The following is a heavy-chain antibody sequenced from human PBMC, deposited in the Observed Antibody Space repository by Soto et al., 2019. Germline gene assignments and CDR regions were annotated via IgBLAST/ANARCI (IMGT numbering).Heavy chain of an antibody. CDR2: LDYSGNT. D-gene: IGHD3-16*02. Sequence: SETLSLTCTVSGGSMSSYFWSWIRQPPGKGLEWIGYLDYSGNTKKNPSLKSRVTISVDTSKNHFSLKLTSVTAADTAVYYCARGSYDDFWGSYRYIPYYFDYWGRGTLVTVSS. CDR1: GGSMSSYF. V-gene: IGHV4-59*01. J-gene: IGHJ4*02. CDR3: ARGSYDDFWGSYRYIPYYFDY.